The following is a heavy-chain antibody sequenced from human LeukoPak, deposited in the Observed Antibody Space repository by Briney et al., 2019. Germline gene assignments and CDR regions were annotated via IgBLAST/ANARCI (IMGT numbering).Heavy chain of an antibody. CDR2: IITTSSI. Sequence: MSGGRXGPGEGLEWVSSIITTSSIYYADSVQYRFPISRANAKNSLYLQMNSLRAEDTAVYYCASELVTTMPAFAIWGQGTMVTVSS. D-gene: IGHD4-17*01. J-gene: IGHJ3*02. V-gene: IGHV3-69-1*01. CDR3: ASELVTTMPAFAI.